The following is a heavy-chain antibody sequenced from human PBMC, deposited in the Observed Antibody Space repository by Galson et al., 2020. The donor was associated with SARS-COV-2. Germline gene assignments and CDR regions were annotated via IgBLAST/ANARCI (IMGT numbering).Heavy chain of an antibody. CDR2: IYYSGST. V-gene: IGHV4-59*08. J-gene: IGHJ6*03. CDR3: ARGKKHSSSGSLYYYYYYYMDV. Sequence: SETLSLTCTVSGGSISSYYWSWIRQPPGKGLEWIGYIYYSGSTNYNPSLKSRVTISVDTSKNQFSLKLSSVTAADTAVYYCARGKKHSSSGSLYYYYYYYMDVWGKGTTVTVSS. CDR1: GGSISSYY. D-gene: IGHD6-6*01.